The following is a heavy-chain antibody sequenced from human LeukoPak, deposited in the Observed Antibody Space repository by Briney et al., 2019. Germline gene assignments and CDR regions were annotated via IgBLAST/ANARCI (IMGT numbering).Heavy chain of an antibody. CDR1: GFTFSTYS. CDR2: ISGSGSCI. D-gene: IGHD5-24*01. V-gene: IGHV3-21*01. CDR3: AMATDSYQFDY. Sequence: TGGSLRLSCAASGFTFSTYSMNWVRQAPGKGLEWVSYISGSGSCIYYADSVKGRLTISRDNGKNSLYLQMNSPRAEDTAVYYCAMATDSYQFDYWGQGTLVTVSS. J-gene: IGHJ4*02.